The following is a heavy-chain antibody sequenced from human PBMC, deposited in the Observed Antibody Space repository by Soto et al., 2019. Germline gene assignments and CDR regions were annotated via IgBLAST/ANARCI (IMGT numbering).Heavy chain of an antibody. CDR2: ISSRSDT. CDR3: AREETAWPLAYGLDV. Sequence: GGSLRLSCAASGFSFSTYIMNWVRQAPGKGLEWVSSISSRSDTYYADSVKGRFTISRDNAKNSVSLQMDSLRAEDAAVYYCAREETAWPLAYGLDVWGQGTTGTVS. J-gene: IGHJ6*02. CDR1: GFSFSTYI. D-gene: IGHD2-21*02. V-gene: IGHV3-21*01.